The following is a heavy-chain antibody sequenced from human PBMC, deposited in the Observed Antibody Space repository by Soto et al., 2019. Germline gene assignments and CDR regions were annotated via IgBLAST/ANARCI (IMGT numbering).Heavy chain of an antibody. D-gene: IGHD3-10*01. Sequence: SETLSLTFAVYGGSFSAFYWIWIRAPPGRGLEWIGEINHSGSTNYNPSLKSRVTISVDTSKNQFSLKLSSVTAADTAVYYCARGSHLAITMVRGVREARFDYWGQGTLVTVS. V-gene: IGHV4-34*01. CDR1: GGSFSAFY. CDR3: ARGSHLAITMVRGVREARFDY. J-gene: IGHJ4*02. CDR2: INHSGST.